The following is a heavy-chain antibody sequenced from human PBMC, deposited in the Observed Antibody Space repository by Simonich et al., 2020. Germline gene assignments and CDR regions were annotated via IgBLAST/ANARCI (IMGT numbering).Heavy chain of an antibody. D-gene: IGHD2-8*01. CDR1: GVSISSSSYY. V-gene: IGHV4-39*01. CDR3: ARQRVLMVYAIDY. J-gene: IGHJ4*02. CDR2: LYNTRGN. Sequence: QLQLQESGPGLVKPSETLSLTCTVSGVSISSSSYYWGWIRQPPGKGLEWIGSLYNTRGNYYHPALKSRVTISVDTSKNQFSLKLSSVTAADTAVYYCARQRVLMVYAIDYWGQGTLVTVSS.